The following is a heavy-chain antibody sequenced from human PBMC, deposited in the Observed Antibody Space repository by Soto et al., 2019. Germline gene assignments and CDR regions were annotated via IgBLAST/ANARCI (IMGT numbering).Heavy chain of an antibody. J-gene: IGHJ2*01. CDR1: GGSFSGYY. CDR3: ARTSIELWSSHWYLDL. Sequence: QVQLQPWGAGLLKPSETLSLTCAVYGGSFSGYYWSWIRQPPGKGLEWIGEINHSGNTNYDPSLKSRVTISVDTSKNQFSLKLSSVTAADTAVYFCARTSIELWSSHWYLDLWGRGTLVTVSS. D-gene: IGHD3-10*01. V-gene: IGHV4-34*02. CDR2: INHSGNT.